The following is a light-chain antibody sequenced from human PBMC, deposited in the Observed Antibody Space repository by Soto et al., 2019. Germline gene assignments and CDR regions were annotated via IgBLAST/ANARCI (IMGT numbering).Light chain of an antibody. J-gene: IGLJ2*01. CDR2: DVS. CDR3: GSYAVSYTVV. Sequence: QSALTLPRSVSGSPGQSVTISCTGTSSDVGGYNYVSWYQHHPGKAPKLMIYDVSKRPSGVPDRFSGSKSGNTASLTISGLQAEDEADYFCGSYAVSYTVVFGGGTKLTVL. V-gene: IGLV2-11*01. CDR1: SSDVGGYNY.